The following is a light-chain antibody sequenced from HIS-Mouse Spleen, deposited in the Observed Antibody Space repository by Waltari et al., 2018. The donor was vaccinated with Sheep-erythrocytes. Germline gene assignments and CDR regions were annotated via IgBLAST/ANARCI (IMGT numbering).Light chain of an antibody. CDR2: RNN. V-gene: IGLV1-47*01. J-gene: IGLJ3*02. Sequence: QSVLTQPPSASGTPGQRVTISCSGSSSNIGSNYVYSYQQLPGTAPKPLIYRNNQRPSGVPDRFSGSKSGTSASLAISGLRCEDEADYYCAAWDDSLSGWVFGGGTKLTVL. CDR3: AAWDDSLSGWV. CDR1: SSNIGSNY.